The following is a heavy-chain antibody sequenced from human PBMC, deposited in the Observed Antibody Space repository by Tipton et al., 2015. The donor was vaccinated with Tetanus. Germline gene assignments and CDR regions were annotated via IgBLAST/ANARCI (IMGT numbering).Heavy chain of an antibody. Sequence: TLSLTCTVSGDSISSGPYSWSWLRQHPGKGLEWIASIYFKGDTYYSPSLKSRVTIDVDTSQNLFSLTLTSATAADTAIYYCARHLYGYWFDPWGQGTLVTVSS. CDR1: GDSISSGPYS. CDR2: IYFKGDT. V-gene: IGHV4-39*02. J-gene: IGHJ5*02. D-gene: IGHD3-10*01. CDR3: ARHLYGYWFDP.